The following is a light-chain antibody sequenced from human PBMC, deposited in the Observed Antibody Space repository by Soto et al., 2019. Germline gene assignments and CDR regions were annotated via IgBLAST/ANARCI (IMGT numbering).Light chain of an antibody. V-gene: IGKV3-11*01. Sequence: EIVLTQSPATLSLSPGERATLSCRASQSVSKYLAWYQQKPGQAPRLLIHDASNRATGIPARFSGSGSGTDFTLTISRLEHEDVGVYCCQQRTNWPQITFGGGTKVEIK. CDR1: QSVSKY. CDR2: DAS. J-gene: IGKJ4*01. CDR3: QQRTNWPQIT.